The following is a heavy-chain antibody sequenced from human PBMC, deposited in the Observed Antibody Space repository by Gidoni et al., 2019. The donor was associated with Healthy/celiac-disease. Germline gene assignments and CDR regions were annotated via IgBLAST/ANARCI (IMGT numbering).Heavy chain of an antibody. Sequence: VQLVESGGGLVQPGGSLRISCASSGFTFSRYEMNWVRQAPGKGLEWVSYISSSGRTIYYADSVKGRFTISRDNAKNSLYLQMNSLRAEDTAVYYCARAPTMVRGVDYYYYGMDVWGQGTTVTVSS. CDR2: ISSSGRTI. V-gene: IGHV3-48*03. J-gene: IGHJ6*02. D-gene: IGHD3-10*01. CDR1: GFTFSRYE. CDR3: ARAPTMVRGVDYYYYGMDV.